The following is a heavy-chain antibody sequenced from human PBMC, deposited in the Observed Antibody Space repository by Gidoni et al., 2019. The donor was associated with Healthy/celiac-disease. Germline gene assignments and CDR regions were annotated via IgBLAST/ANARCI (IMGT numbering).Heavy chain of an antibody. D-gene: IGHD1-26*01. Sequence: EVQLVESGGGLVQPGGSLRLSCAASGFTFSSYWMHWVRQAPGKGLVWVSRINSDGSSTSYADSVKGRFPISRDNAKNTLYLQMNSLRAEDTAVYYCAREDSDYYYYYGMDVWGQGTTVTVSS. J-gene: IGHJ6*02. CDR1: GFTFSSYW. CDR2: INSDGSST. CDR3: AREDSDYYYYYGMDV. V-gene: IGHV3-74*01.